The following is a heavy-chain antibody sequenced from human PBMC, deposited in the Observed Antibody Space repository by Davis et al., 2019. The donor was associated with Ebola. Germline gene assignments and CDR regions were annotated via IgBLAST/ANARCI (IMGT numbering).Heavy chain of an antibody. D-gene: IGHD3-22*01. CDR1: GGSISSYY. CDR2: IYTSGST. CDR3: ARHYYYDSSGYYSDWWFDP. J-gene: IGHJ5*02. Sequence: PSETLSLTCTVSGGSISSYYWSWIRQPAGKGLEWIGRIYTSGSTNYNPSLKSRVTMSVDTSKNQFSLKLSSVTAADTAVYYCARHYYYDSSGYYSDWWFDPWGQGTLVTVSS. V-gene: IGHV4-4*07.